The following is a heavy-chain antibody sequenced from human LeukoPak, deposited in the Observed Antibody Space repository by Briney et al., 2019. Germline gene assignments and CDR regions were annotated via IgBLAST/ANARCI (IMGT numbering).Heavy chain of an antibody. V-gene: IGHV3-23*01. Sequence: GGSLRLSCAASGFTFSSYAMSWVRQAPGKGLEWVSAISGSGGSTYYADSVKGRFTISRDNAKNSLYLQMNSLRAEDTAVYYCARSPTNTDLAHWGQGTLVTVSS. J-gene: IGHJ4*02. CDR2: ISGSGGST. CDR3: ARSPTNTDLAH. D-gene: IGHD3/OR15-3a*01. CDR1: GFTFSSYA.